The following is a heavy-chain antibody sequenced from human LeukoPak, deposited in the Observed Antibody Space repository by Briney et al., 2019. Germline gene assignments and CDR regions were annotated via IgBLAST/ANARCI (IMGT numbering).Heavy chain of an antibody. V-gene: IGHV1-2*02. CDR3: ARVDSSIWYGYYYYGMDV. CDR2: INPNSGGT. Sequence: ASVKVSCKASGYTFTGYYMHWVRQAPGQGLEWMGWINPNSGGTNYAQKFQGRVTMTRDTSISTAYMELSRLRSDDTAVYYCARVDSSIWYGYYYYGMDVWGQGTTVTVSS. D-gene: IGHD6-13*01. CDR1: GYTFTGYY. J-gene: IGHJ6*02.